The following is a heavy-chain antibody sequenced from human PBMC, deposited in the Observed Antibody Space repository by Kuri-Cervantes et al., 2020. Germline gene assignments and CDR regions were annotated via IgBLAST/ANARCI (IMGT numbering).Heavy chain of an antibody. D-gene: IGHD5/OR15-5a*01. J-gene: IGHJ4*01. CDR2: IKSNSDGGAT. Sequence: GESLKFSCASTGFTFDNAWMSWVRPAPGKGLEWVGRIKSNSDGGATDYAAPVKDRFSISRDDSKRILYLQMASLKFEDTAPYYCTARHDDSCVYLFLAYWGHGTPVTVSS. V-gene: IGHV3-15*01. CDR3: TARHDDSCVYLFLAY. CDR1: GFTFDNAW.